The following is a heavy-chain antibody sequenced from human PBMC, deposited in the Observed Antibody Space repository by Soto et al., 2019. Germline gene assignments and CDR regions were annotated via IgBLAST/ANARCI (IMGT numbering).Heavy chain of an antibody. Sequence: XGSLRLSCAASGFIFENFGMSWVRQAPGKGLERISSISGSGSKKYYADSVKGRFTISRDNSKSTVYLELNNLSAEDTAVYHCAKNQGVELVPLATVDWFDHWGQGSVVTVSS. D-gene: IGHD1-26*01. CDR2: ISGSGSKK. CDR3: AKNQGVELVPLATVDWFDH. J-gene: IGHJ5*02. CDR1: GFIFENFG. V-gene: IGHV3-23*01.